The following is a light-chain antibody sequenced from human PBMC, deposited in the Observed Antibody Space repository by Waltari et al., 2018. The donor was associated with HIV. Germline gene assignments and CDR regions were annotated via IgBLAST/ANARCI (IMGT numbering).Light chain of an antibody. CDR3: ASWDDSLPGHV. CDR1: RSNIGGNF. Sequence: QSVLTQPPSVSATPGQTINISCSGSRSNIGGNFVFWYQQVATTAPRLLDYRNDQRPSGVSDRFSGFRLGTSASLAISGLRSEDEGNYYCASWDDSLPGHVFGTGT. J-gene: IGLJ1*01. V-gene: IGLV1-47*01. CDR2: RND.